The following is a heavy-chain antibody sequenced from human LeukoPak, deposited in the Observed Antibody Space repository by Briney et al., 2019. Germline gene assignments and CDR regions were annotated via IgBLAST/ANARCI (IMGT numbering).Heavy chain of an antibody. D-gene: IGHD3-10*01. V-gene: IGHV1-8*01. CDR1: GYTFTSYD. CDR3: ASLTYYGSGSYH. CDR2: MNPNSGNT. J-gene: IGHJ4*02. Sequence: GGSVKVSCKASGYTFTSYDINWVRRATGQGLEWMGWMNPNSGNTGYAQKFQGRVTMTRNTSISTAYMELSSLRSEDTAVYYCASLTYYGSGSYHWGQGTLVTVSS.